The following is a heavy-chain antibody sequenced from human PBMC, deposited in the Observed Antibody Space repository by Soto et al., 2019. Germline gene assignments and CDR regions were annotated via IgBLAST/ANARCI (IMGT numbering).Heavy chain of an antibody. Sequence: GGSLRLSCAVSVFIFGAHAMSWVRQAPGKGLEWVSAINWIGGSTNYADSMKGRFTISRDNAKNSLYLQMSSLRAEDTAVYYCARGSNHFDYWGQGTLVTVSS. J-gene: IGHJ4*02. CDR2: INWIGGST. V-gene: IGHV3-20*04. D-gene: IGHD4-4*01. CDR1: VFIFGAHA. CDR3: ARGSNHFDY.